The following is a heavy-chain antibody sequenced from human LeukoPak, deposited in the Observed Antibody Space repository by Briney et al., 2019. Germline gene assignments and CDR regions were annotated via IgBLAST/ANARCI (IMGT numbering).Heavy chain of an antibody. J-gene: IGHJ4*02. CDR3: AKKGATTGDFDY. CDR1: GFTFSNFL. Sequence: GGSLRLSCAAPGFTFSNFLKTWVRQAPGKGPEWVSAISGSGGDTYYADSVEGRFTISRDNSKNTLYLQMNSLRAEDTAVYYCAKKGATTGDFDYWGQGTLVTVSS. CDR2: ISGSGGDT. V-gene: IGHV3-23*01. D-gene: IGHD1-26*01.